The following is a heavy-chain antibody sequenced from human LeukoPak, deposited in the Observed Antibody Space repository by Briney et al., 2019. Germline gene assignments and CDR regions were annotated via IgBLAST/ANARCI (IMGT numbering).Heavy chain of an antibody. CDR3: ARSEQAPASIGN. CDR2: ISTDGGFT. V-gene: IGHV3-74*01. Sequence: GGSLTLSCVASGFTFSSYWMHWVRQVPGQGPVWVSRISTDGGFTTYADSVRGRFTIARDNAKNTLVLQMNGLRVDETAVYYCARSEQAPASIGNWGQGTLVTVSS. J-gene: IGHJ4*02. D-gene: IGHD2-2*01. CDR1: GFTFSSYW.